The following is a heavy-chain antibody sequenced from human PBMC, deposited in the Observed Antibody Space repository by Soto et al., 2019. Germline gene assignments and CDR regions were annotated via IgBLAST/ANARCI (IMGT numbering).Heavy chain of an antibody. J-gene: IGHJ4*02. CDR1: GFTFTSSA. Sequence: SVKVSCKASGFTFTSSAVQWVRQARGQRLEWIGWIVVGSGNTNYAQKFQERVTITRDMSTSTAYMELSSLRSEDTAGYHCAPDLTWDDDDSSGYPSEGSGDYWGQGSLVTVSS. CDR3: APDLTWDDDDSSGYPSEGSGDY. CDR2: IVVGSGNT. V-gene: IGHV1-58*01. D-gene: IGHD3-22*01.